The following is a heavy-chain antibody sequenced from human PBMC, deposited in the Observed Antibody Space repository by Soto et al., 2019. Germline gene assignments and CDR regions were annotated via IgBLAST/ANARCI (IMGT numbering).Heavy chain of an antibody. Sequence: EVQLVESGGGLVQPGGSLRLSCAASGFTFSSYSMNWVRQAPGKGLEWVSYISSSSSTIYYADSVKGRFTISRDNAKNPXYLQMNSLRDEDTAVYYCARDVSGSYSHYYYGMDVWGQGTTVTVSS. V-gene: IGHV3-48*02. CDR3: ARDVSGSYSHYYYGMDV. CDR1: GFTFSSYS. J-gene: IGHJ6*02. D-gene: IGHD1-26*01. CDR2: ISSSSSTI.